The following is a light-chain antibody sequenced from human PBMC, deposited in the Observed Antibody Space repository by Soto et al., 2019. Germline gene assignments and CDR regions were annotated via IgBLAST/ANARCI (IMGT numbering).Light chain of an antibody. CDR3: QQRSNWIT. V-gene: IGKV3-11*01. CDR2: DAS. CDR1: QSVSSY. J-gene: IGKJ5*01. Sequence: EIVLTQSPATLSLSPGERATLSCRASQSVSSYLGWYQQKPGQAPRLLIYDASNRATGIPARFSGSGSGTDFPLTISSLEPEDFAVYYCQQRSNWITFGQGTRLEMK.